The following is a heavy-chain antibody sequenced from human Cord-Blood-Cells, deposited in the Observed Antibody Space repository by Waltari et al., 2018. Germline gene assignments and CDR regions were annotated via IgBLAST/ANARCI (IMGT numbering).Heavy chain of an antibody. CDR2: INHSGST. CDR1: GGSFSGYY. CDR3: ARGGDGYNYRGFDY. D-gene: IGHD5-12*01. V-gene: IGHV4-34*01. Sequence: CAVYGGSFSGYYWSWIRQPPGKGLEWIGEINHSGSTNYNPSLKSQVTISVDTSKNQFSLKLSSVTAADTAVYYCARGGDGYNYRGFDYWGQGTLVTVSS. J-gene: IGHJ4*02.